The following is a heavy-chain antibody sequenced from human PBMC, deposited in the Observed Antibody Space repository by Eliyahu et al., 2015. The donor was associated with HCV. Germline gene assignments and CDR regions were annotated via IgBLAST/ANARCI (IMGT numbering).Heavy chain of an antibody. J-gene: IGHJ4*02. CDR2: IRSKANSYAT. Sequence: EVQLVESGGGLVQPGGSLKLXCAASGFXXXGPAMPWVRQASGKGLEWVGRIRSKANSYATAYAASVKGRFTISRDDSKNTAYLQMNSLKTEDTAVYYCTRRDEGDGYNPFDYWGQGTLVTVSS. D-gene: IGHD5-24*01. CDR1: GFXXXGPA. V-gene: IGHV3-73*02. CDR3: TRRDEGDGYNPFDY.